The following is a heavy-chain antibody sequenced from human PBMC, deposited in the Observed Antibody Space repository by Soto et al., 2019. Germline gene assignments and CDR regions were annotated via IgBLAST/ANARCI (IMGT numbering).Heavy chain of an antibody. CDR2: TRNKANSYTT. J-gene: IGHJ6*02. CDR1: GFTFSDHY. V-gene: IGHV3-72*01. CDR3: ARDFGGSYSQTNYYGMDV. D-gene: IGHD1-26*01. Sequence: GGSLRLSCAASGFTFSDHYMDWVRQAPGKGLEWVGRTRNKANSYTTEYAASVKGRFTISRDDSKNSLYLQMNSLKTEDTAVYYCARDFGGSYSQTNYYGMDVWGQGTTVTVSS.